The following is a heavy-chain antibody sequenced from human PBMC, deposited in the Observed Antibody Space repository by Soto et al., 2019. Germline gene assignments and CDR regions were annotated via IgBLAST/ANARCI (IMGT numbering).Heavy chain of an antibody. V-gene: IGHV1-8*01. CDR1: GYTFSNCD. J-gene: IGHJ4*02. D-gene: IGHD3-10*01. Sequence: QVQLVQSGAELKKPGASVKVSCKASGYTFSNCDMNWVRQATGHGPEWIGWVNPNNGDTGYAQKFQGRVTLTTDISTTTAYMELTSLRSEDTAIYYCAKVSRKGSAIDFDYWGQGTLITVSS. CDR2: VNPNNGDT. CDR3: AKVSRKGSAIDFDY.